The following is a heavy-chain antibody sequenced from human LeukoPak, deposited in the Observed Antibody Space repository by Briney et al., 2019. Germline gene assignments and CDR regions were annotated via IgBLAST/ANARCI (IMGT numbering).Heavy chain of an antibody. CDR2: ISSDNGIP. J-gene: IGHJ6*04. V-gene: IGHV1-18*01. Sequence: ASVKVSCKASGRTNNRFGVTWVRQAPGQGLEWIGWISSDNGIPRYADKFQGRVTISADTSTTTAYMEMRGLRYDDTAVYFCANVAKGRFFFYHMDVWGKGTTVTVSS. CDR3: ANVAKGRFFFYHMDV. D-gene: IGHD2-2*01. CDR1: GRTNNRFG.